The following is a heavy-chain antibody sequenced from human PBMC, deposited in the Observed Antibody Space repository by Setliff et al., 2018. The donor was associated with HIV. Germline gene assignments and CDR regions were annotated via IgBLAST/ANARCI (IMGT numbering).Heavy chain of an antibody. D-gene: IGHD2-15*01. CDR2: IYNSGGT. J-gene: IGHJ4*02. Sequence: PSETLSLTCTVSGGSMSSYFWSWIRQSPGKGLEWIGYIYNSGGTNYNPSLKSRVTISLDTSKNQFSLNLTSVTAADTAVYYCARVDCSGGSCYSPAYWGQGTLVT. V-gene: IGHV4-59*01. CDR1: GGSMSSYF. CDR3: ARVDCSGGSCYSPAY.